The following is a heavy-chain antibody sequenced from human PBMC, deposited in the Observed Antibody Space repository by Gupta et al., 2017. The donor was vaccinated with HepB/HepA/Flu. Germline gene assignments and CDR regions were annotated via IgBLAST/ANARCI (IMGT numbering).Heavy chain of an antibody. D-gene: IGHD6-19*01. Sequence: QVQLVQSGAEVKKPGASVKVSCKASGYTFTGYYMHWVRQAPGQGLEWMGWINPNSGGTNYAQKFQGWVTMTRDTSISTAYMELSRLRSDDTAVYYCAREYGEVDGSLGYYYYGMDVWGQGTTVTVS. V-gene: IGHV1-2*04. J-gene: IGHJ6*01. CDR3: AREYGEVDGSLGYYYYGMDV. CDR1: GYTFTGYY. CDR2: INPNSGGT.